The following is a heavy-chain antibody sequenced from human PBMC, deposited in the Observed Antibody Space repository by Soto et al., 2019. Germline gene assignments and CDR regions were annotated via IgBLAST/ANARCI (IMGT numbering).Heavy chain of an antibody. Sequence: ASVKVSCKASGYTFTSYGISWVRQAPGQGLEWMGWISAYNGNTNYAQKLQGRVTMTTDTSTSTAYMELRSLRSDDTAVYYCARVRSSGGSRNWFDPWGKGTLVTVSS. V-gene: IGHV1-18*01. CDR3: ARVRSSGGSRNWFDP. CDR2: ISAYNGNT. CDR1: GYTFTSYG. J-gene: IGHJ5*02. D-gene: IGHD2-15*01.